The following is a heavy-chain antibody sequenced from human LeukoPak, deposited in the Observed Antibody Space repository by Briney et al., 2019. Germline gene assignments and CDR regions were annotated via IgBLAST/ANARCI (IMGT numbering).Heavy chain of an antibody. CDR3: VKEAGTGYYRTSDY. V-gene: IGHV3-30*18. CDR1: GFTFSRCG. J-gene: IGHJ4*02. Sequence: PGGSLRLSCAASGFTFSRCGMHWVRQAPGKGLEWVAVSTHDGVHKYYADSMKGRFTISRDNSKNTLYLQMNSLRPEDTAVYYCVKEAGTGYYRTSDYWGQGTLVTVSS. CDR2: STHDGVHK. D-gene: IGHD1-26*01.